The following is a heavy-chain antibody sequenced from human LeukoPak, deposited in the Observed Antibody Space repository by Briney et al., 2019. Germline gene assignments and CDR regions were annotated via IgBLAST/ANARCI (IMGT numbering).Heavy chain of an antibody. V-gene: IGHV3-23*01. J-gene: IGHJ4*02. CDR3: AKMGWAAVGMSGGGY. D-gene: IGHD6-19*01. CDR1: GFTFSSYA. Sequence: PGGSLRLSCAAFGFTFSSYAMSWVRQAPGEGLEWVSTIRSSGDSTTYADSVKGRFTISRDNSKNALYLQMNSLRVEDTAVYYCAKMGWAAVGMSGGGYWGQGILVTVSS. CDR2: IRSSGDST.